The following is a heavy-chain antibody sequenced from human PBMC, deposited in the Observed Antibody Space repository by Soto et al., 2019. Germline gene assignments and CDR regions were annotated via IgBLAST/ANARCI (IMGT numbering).Heavy chain of an antibody. V-gene: IGHV4-30-4*08. CDR2: VHYSGSI. D-gene: IGHD2-8*01. J-gene: IGHJ4*02. CDR3: ARDQNGLFDY. CDR1: GGSISYEYYH. Sequence: PSETLSLTCTVSGGSISYEYYHWTWIRQSPGKGLEWIGYVHYSGSIMYNPSFKSRVTISVDTSKNQFSLHLSSVTAADTAVYYCARDQNGLFDYWGQGTLVTVSS.